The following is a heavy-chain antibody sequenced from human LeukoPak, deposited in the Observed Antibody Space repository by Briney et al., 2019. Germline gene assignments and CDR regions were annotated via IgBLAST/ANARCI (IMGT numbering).Heavy chain of an antibody. V-gene: IGHV4-39*07. CDR1: GDSISSSNCY. D-gene: IGHD4-17*01. Sequence: SETLSLTCTVSGDSISSSNCYWGWIRQPPGKGLEWIGSIYFRGGTYYNASLKSRVTISVDTSKNQFSLKLSSVTAADTAVYYCARLSTVTTSFDYWGQGTLVTVSS. J-gene: IGHJ4*02. CDR3: ARLSTVTTSFDY. CDR2: IYFRGGT.